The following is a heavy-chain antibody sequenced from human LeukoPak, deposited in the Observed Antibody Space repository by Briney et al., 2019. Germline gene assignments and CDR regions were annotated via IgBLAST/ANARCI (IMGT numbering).Heavy chain of an antibody. CDR2: INHSGST. V-gene: IGHV4-34*01. CDR3: ARDKRVAVAGTYIYYYMDV. D-gene: IGHD6-19*01. J-gene: IGHJ6*03. Sequence: PSETLSLTCAVYGGSFSGYYWSWIRQPPGKGLEWIGEINHSGSTNYNPSLKSRVTISVDTSKNQFSLKLSSVTAADTAVYYCARDKRVAVAGTYIYYYMDVWGNGTTVTISS. CDR1: GGSFSGYY.